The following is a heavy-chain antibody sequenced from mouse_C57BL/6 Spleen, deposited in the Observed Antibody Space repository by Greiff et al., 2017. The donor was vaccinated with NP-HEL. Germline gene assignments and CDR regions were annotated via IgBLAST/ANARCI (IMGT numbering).Heavy chain of an antibody. Sequence: QVQLQQPGAELVRPGSSVKLSCKASGYTFTSYWMDWVKQRPGQGLEWIGNIYPSDSEPHYNQKFKDKATLTVDKSSSTAYMQLSSLTSEDSAVYYCARLGFYYYGSSPYYAMDYWGQGTSVTVSS. CDR3: ARLGFYYYGSSPYYAMDY. D-gene: IGHD1-1*01. CDR2: IYPSDSEP. V-gene: IGHV1-61*01. CDR1: GYTFTSYW. J-gene: IGHJ4*01.